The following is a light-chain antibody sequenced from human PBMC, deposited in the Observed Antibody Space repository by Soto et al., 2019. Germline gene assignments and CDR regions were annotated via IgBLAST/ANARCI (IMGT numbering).Light chain of an antibody. Sequence: EIVMTQSPATLSVSPGERATLSCRASQGISTNLAWYQQKPGQGPRLLIYHTSIRATDIPARFSASGSGTDFSLAISSVQSEDCAVYSCQHYNNWPPGLTFGGVTNVGIK. J-gene: IGKJ4*01. CDR2: HTS. V-gene: IGKV3-15*01. CDR3: QHYNNWPPGLT. CDR1: QGISTN.